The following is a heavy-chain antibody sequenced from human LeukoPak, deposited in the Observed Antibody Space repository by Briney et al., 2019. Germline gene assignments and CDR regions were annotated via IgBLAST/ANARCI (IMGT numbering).Heavy chain of an antibody. D-gene: IGHD3-22*01. J-gene: IGHJ4*02. CDR1: GFTFSSYS. Sequence: GGTLRLSCAASGFTFSSYSMNWVRQAPGKGLEWVSYISSSSRTIYYADSVKGRFTISRDNAKNSLYLQMNSLRDEDTAVYYCARGPPTYDSSGYYSYWGQGTLVTVSS. V-gene: IGHV3-48*02. CDR3: ARGPPTYDSSGYYSY. CDR2: ISSSSRTI.